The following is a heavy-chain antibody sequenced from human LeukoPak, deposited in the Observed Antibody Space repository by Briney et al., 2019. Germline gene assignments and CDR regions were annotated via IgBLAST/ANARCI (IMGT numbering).Heavy chain of an antibody. Sequence: PGGSLRLSCAASGFTFRSYWMHSVRQVPGRGLVWVSRISSDGSTTNYADSVKGRFTISRDNAKNTLYLQMNSLRAEDTAVYYCARDDSSGYRCDNWGQGTLVTVSS. J-gene: IGHJ4*02. CDR3: ARDDSSGYRCDN. D-gene: IGHD3-22*01. CDR2: ISSDGSTT. CDR1: GFTFRSYW. V-gene: IGHV3-74*01.